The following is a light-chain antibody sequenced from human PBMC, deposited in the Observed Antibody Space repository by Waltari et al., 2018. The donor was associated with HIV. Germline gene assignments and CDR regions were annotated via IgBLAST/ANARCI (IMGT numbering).Light chain of an antibody. Sequence: EPVLTQSPGTLSLSSGERATLSCRASQPINSNYLARYQHKPGLPPRLLLSDASARAAGIPDRFSGGVSGTDFTLTISRLEPEDFAIYFCQQYEASPPMYTFGQGTRLEV. CDR2: DAS. V-gene: IGKV3-20*01. J-gene: IGKJ2*01. CDR1: QPINSNY. CDR3: QQYEASPPMYT.